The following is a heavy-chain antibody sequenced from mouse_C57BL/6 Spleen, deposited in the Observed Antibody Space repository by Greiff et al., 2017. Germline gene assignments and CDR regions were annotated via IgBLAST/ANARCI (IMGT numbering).Heavy chain of an antibody. V-gene: IGHV1-54*01. D-gene: IGHD4-1*01. CDR2: INPGSGGT. CDR3: ARGELGPLAY. CDR1: GYAFTNYL. Sequence: QVQLQQSGAELVRPGTSVKVSCKASGYAFTNYLIEWVKQRPGQGLEWIGVINPGSGGTNYNEKFKGKATLTADKSSSTAYMQLSSLTSEDSAVYFCARGELGPLAYWGQGTLVTVSA. J-gene: IGHJ3*01.